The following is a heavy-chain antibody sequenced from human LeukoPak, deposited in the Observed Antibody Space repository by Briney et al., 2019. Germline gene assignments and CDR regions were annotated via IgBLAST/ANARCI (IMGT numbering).Heavy chain of an antibody. J-gene: IGHJ6*03. CDR2: IYKSAIT. Sequence: EGSLRLSCAASGFTVSSNYMTWVRQAPGKGLEWVSVIYKSAITYYADTVKGRFTISRDNSKNTLYLQMNSLRAEDTAVYYCARSLRVRGVPDYMDVWGKGTTVTISS. V-gene: IGHV3-53*01. D-gene: IGHD3-10*01. CDR3: ARSLRVRGVPDYMDV. CDR1: GFTVSSNY.